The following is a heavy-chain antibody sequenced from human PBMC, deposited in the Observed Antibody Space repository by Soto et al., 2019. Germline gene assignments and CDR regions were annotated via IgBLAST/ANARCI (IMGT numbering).Heavy chain of an antibody. CDR3: ARGTTVTKSQLDY. Sequence: EVQLLESGGGLVQPGGSLRLSCAASGFSFSAYVMGWVRQAPGRGLEWVSSITTGVFGTYDADSVRGRVTISRDNSKATLYLQMNSLSAEDTALYYCARGTTVTKSQLDYCGQGTLDTVSS. V-gene: IGHV3-23*01. CDR1: GFSFSAYV. J-gene: IGHJ4*02. D-gene: IGHD4-17*01. CDR2: ITTGVFGT.